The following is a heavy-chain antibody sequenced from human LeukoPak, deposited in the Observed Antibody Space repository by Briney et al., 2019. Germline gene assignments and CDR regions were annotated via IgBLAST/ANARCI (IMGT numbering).Heavy chain of an antibody. CDR2: IYYSGST. J-gene: IGHJ4*02. D-gene: IGHD6-13*01. V-gene: IGHV4-39*07. CDR3: ARSSRVAAALFY. Sequence: SETLSLTCTVSGGSISSSSYYWGWIRQPPGKGLEWIGSIYYSGSTYYNPSLKSRVTISVDTSKNQFSLKLSSVTAADTAVYYCARSSRVAAALFYWGQGTLVTVSS. CDR1: GGSISSSSYY.